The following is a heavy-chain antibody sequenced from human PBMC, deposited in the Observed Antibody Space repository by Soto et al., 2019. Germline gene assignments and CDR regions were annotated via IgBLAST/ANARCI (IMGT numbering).Heavy chain of an antibody. CDR2: IIPIFGTA. J-gene: IGHJ6*02. D-gene: IGHD3-22*01. CDR1: GGTFSSYA. CDR3: ARDLIGYYDSSGYAQTRYYYYGMDV. V-gene: IGHV1-69*13. Sequence: ASVKVSCKASGGTFSSYAISWVRQAPGQGLEWMGGIIPIFGTANYAQKFQGRVTITADESTSTAYMELSSLRSEDTAVYYCARDLIGYYDSSGYAQTRYYYYGMDVRGQGTTVTVSS.